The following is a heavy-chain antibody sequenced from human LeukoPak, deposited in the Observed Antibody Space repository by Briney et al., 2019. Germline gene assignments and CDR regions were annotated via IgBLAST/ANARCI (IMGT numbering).Heavy chain of an antibody. CDR2: IWYDGSNK. D-gene: IGHD3-10*02. CDR3: AELGITMIGGV. Sequence: GGSLRLSCAASGFIFSSYGMHWVRQAPGKGLEWVAFIWYDGSNKYYADSVKGRFTISRDNAKNSLYLQMNSLRAEDTAVYYCAELGITMIGGVWGKGTTVTISS. V-gene: IGHV3-33*03. CDR1: GFIFSSYG. J-gene: IGHJ6*04.